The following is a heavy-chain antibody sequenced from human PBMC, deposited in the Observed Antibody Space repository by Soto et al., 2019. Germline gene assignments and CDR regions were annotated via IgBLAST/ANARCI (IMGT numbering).Heavy chain of an antibody. J-gene: IGHJ4*02. CDR3: ARSIGSSSFYFDF. D-gene: IGHD6-6*01. V-gene: IGHV1-69*01. CDR1: GGTFSDYA. CDR2: LIPVFGST. Sequence: QVQLVQSGAEVKKPGSSVKVSCKASGGTFSDYAISWVRQAPGHGLEWMGGLIPVFGSTHYAQRFQGRLTITANPSSTAAYMELSSLRSDDTVVYYCARSIGSSSFYFDFWGPETQVTGSS.